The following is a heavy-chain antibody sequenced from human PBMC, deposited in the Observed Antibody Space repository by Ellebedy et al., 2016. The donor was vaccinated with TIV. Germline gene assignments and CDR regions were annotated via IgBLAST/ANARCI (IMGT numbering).Heavy chain of an antibody. D-gene: IGHD3-10*01. Sequence: ASVKVSXXASGYTFTSYYMHWVRQAPGQGLEWMGIINPSGGSTSYAQKFQGRVTMTRDTSTSTVYMELSSLRSEDTAVYYCARGRRITMVRYGMDVWGQGTTVTVSS. CDR2: INPSGGST. CDR3: ARGRRITMVRYGMDV. V-gene: IGHV1-46*01. CDR1: GYTFTSYY. J-gene: IGHJ6*02.